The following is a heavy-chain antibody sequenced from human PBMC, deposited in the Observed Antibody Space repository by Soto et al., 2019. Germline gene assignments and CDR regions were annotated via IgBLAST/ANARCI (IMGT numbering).Heavy chain of an antibody. Sequence: QITLKESGPTLVKPTQTLTLTCTFSGFSLSAGGVGVGWIRQPPGKALECLALIYWDVDKRYRPSLKSRLTITKDTSKNPVVLTMTTMDPMDTATYYCAHRGPKESLFDFWGQGTLVTVSS. J-gene: IGHJ4*02. CDR3: AHRGPKESLFDF. CDR2: IYWDVDK. CDR1: GFSLSAGGVG. V-gene: IGHV2-5*02.